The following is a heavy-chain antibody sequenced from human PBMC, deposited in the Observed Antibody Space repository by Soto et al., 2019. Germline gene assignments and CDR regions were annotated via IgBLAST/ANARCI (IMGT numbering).Heavy chain of an antibody. CDR2: ITSDSSTI. Sequence: GGSLRLSCAASGFAFSTYSINWVRRAPGKGLEWFSYITSDSSTISYADSVKGRFTVSRDNAKNSLYLQMNSLRDEDTAVYYCARVGRGVYGMDVWGQGTSVTVSS. V-gene: IGHV3-48*02. D-gene: IGHD2-8*01. CDR3: ARVGRGVYGMDV. J-gene: IGHJ6*02. CDR1: GFAFSTYS.